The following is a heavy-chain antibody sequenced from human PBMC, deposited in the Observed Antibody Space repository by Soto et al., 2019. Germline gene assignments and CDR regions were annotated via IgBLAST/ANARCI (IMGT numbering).Heavy chain of an antibody. J-gene: IGHJ4*02. CDR1: GFFFEDYA. CDR3: AKDMRSSQGGSYAAEL. V-gene: IGHV3-9*01. Sequence: EVQLVESGGGLVQPGRSLRLSCAASGFFFEDYAMHWVRQAPGKGLEWVSAISWNSGNIGYADAVKGRFTISRDNAKSSLYLQMNSLRPEDTAFYFCAKDMRSSQGGSYAAELWGQGTLVTVSS. CDR2: ISWNSGNI. D-gene: IGHD3-10*01.